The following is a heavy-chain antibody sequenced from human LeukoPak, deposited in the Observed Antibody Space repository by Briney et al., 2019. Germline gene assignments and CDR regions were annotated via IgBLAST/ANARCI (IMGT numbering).Heavy chain of an antibody. Sequence: PGGSLRLSCAASGFTFSSYAMSWVRQAPGKGLEWVSAISGSGGSTYYADSVKGRFTISRDNSKNTLYPQMNSLRAEDTAVYYCARDTVTPDYYYYGMDVWGQGTTVTVSS. V-gene: IGHV3-23*01. CDR3: ARDTVTPDYYYYGMDV. CDR1: GFTFSSYA. J-gene: IGHJ6*02. CDR2: ISGSGGST. D-gene: IGHD4-17*01.